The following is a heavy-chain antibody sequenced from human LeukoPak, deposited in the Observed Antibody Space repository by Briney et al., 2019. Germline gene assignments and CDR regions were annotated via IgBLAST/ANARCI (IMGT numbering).Heavy chain of an antibody. D-gene: IGHD6-13*01. V-gene: IGHV3-53*05. J-gene: IGHJ5*02. CDR3: AKDRAAAGDNWFDP. CDR1: GFTVSSNY. CDR2: IYSGGST. Sequence: PGGSLSLSCAASGFTVSSNYMSWVRQAPGKGLEWVSVIYSGGSTYYADSVKGRFTISRDNSKNTLYLQMNSLRAEDTAVYYCAKDRAAAGDNWFDPWGQGTLVTVSS.